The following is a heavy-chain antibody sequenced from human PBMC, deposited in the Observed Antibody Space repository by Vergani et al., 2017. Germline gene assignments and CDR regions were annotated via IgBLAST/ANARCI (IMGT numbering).Heavy chain of an antibody. J-gene: IGHJ3*02. CDR2: INHSGST. D-gene: IGHD1-26*01. CDR3: ARERWRGSYSDAFDI. V-gene: IGHV4-39*07. Sequence: QVQLQESGPGLVKPSQTLSLTCTVSGGSISSGSYYWSWIRQPPGKGLEWIGEINHSGSTNYNPSLKSRVTISVDTSKNQFSLKLSSVTAADTAVYYCARERWRGSYSDAFDIWGQGTMVTVSS. CDR1: GGSISSGSYY.